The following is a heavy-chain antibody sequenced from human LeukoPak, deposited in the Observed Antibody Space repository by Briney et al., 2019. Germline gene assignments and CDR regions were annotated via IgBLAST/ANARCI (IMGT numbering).Heavy chain of an antibody. CDR3: AREGGGYYYGSGKNWFDP. D-gene: IGHD3-10*01. CDR1: GGSISSSSYY. CDR2: IYYSGST. V-gene: IGHV4-39*07. Sequence: SETLSLTCTVSGGSISSSSYYWGWIRQPPGKGLEWIGSIYYSGSTYYSPSLKSRVTISVDTSKNQFSLKLSSVTAADTAVYYCAREGGGYYYGSGKNWFDPWGQGTLVTVSS. J-gene: IGHJ5*02.